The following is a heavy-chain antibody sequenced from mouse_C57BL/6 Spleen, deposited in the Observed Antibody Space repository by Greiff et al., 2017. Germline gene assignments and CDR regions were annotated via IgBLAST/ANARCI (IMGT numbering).Heavy chain of an antibody. D-gene: IGHD1-1*01. CDR2: IYPRDGST. Sequence: QVQLQQSDAELVKPGASVKISCKVSGYTFTDHTIHWMKQRPEQGLEWIGYIYPRDGSTKYNEKFKGKATLTADKSSSTAYMQLNSLTSEDSAVYFGARARNYYGSSYAMDYWGQGTSVTVSA. V-gene: IGHV1-78*01. CDR3: ARARNYYGSSYAMDY. CDR1: GYTFTDHT. J-gene: IGHJ4*01.